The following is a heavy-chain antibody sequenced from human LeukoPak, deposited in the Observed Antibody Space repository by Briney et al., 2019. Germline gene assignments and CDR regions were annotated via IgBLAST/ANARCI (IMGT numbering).Heavy chain of an antibody. V-gene: IGHV1-69*13. D-gene: IGHD2-21*01. CDR2: IIPIFGTA. Sequence: ASVKVSCKASGYTFSDYYIHWVRQAPGQGLEWMGGIIPIFGTANYAQKFQGRVTIIADESTSTAYMELSSLRSEDTAVYYCARRPCGGDCRYYYYYYYMDVWGKGTTVTVSS. J-gene: IGHJ6*03. CDR3: ARRPCGGDCRYYYYYYYMDV. CDR1: GYTFSDYY.